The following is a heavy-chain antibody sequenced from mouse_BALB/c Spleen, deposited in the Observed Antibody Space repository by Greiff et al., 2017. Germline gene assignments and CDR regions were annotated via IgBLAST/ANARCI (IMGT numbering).Heavy chain of an antibody. D-gene: IGHD1-1*01. CDR2: ISYDGSN. CDR3: VNYGSPWFAY. CDR1: GYSITSGYY. Sequence: EVQLVESGPGLVKPSQSLSLTCSVTGYSITSGYYWNWIRQFPGNNLEWMGYISYDGSNNYNPSLKNRISITRDTSKNQFFLKLNSVTTEDTATYYCVNYGSPWFAYWGQGTLVTVSA. V-gene: IGHV3-6*02. J-gene: IGHJ3*01.